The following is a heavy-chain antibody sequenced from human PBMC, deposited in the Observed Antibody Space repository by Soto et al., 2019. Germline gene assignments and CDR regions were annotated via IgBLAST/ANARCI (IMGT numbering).Heavy chain of an antibody. CDR3: ARGSPWAYCGGDCYSGNY. V-gene: IGHV1-69*12. Sequence: QVQLVQSGAEVKKPGSSVKVSCKASGGTFSSYAISWVRQAPGQGLEWMVGIIPIFGTANYAQKFQGRVTITADESTSTAYMELSSLRSEDTAVYYCARGSPWAYCGGDCYSGNYWGQGTLVTVSS. D-gene: IGHD2-21*02. CDR1: GGTFSSYA. J-gene: IGHJ4*02. CDR2: IIPIFGTA.